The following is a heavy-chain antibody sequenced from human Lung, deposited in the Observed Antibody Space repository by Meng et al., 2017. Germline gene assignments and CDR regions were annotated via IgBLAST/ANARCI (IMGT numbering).Heavy chain of an antibody. Sequence: GQSVESGGGSVQPGGSLALSCGASGFTFSTHWMHWVRLAPGKGLEWVSRITGDGSSTIYADSVQGRFTMSRDNAKNTLSLQMNSLRAEDTAVYYCARGGVTTDDWGQGTLVTVSS. V-gene: IGHV3-74*01. CDR3: ARGGVTTDD. CDR1: GFTFSTHW. D-gene: IGHD4-17*01. J-gene: IGHJ4*02. CDR2: ITGDGSST.